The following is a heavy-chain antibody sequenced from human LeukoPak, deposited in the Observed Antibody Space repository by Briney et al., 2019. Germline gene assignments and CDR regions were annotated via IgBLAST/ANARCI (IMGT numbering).Heavy chain of an antibody. Sequence: SETLSLTCTVPGGSISSYYWSWIRQHPGKGLEWIGYIYYSGSTYYNPSLKSRVTISVDTSKNQFSLKLSSVTAADTAVYYCARAVTTGLDSSGVNFDYWGQGTLVTVSS. CDR1: GGSISSYY. D-gene: IGHD3-22*01. CDR2: IYYSGST. CDR3: ARAVTTGLDSSGVNFDY. V-gene: IGHV4-59*06. J-gene: IGHJ4*02.